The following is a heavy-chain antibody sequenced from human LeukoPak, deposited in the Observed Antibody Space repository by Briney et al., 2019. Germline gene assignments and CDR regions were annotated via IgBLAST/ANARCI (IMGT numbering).Heavy chain of an antibody. CDR3: ARSLGGVVVVEGYYFDY. Sequence: ASVKVSCKASGYTFTGYYMHWVRQAPGQGLGWMGWINPNSGGTNYAQKLQGRVTMTTDTSTSTAYMELRSLRSDDTAVYYCARSLGGVVVVEGYYFDYWGQGTLVTVSS. D-gene: IGHD2-2*01. CDR2: INPNSGGT. J-gene: IGHJ4*02. CDR1: GYTFTGYY. V-gene: IGHV1-2*02.